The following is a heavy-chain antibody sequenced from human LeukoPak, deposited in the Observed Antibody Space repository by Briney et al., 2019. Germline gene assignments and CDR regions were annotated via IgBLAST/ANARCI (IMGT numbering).Heavy chain of an antibody. V-gene: IGHV3-7*01. D-gene: IGHD3-16*01. J-gene: IGHJ4*02. CDR2: INADGSIK. CDR3: ARAVDVADY. CDR1: GVTFGHHF. Sequence: PGGSLRLSCVASGVTFGHHFMSWVREAPGGGLEWVANINADGSIKFHADSVKGRFTISRDNARTSVYLQMNSLRGEGTAVYYCARAVDVADYWGQGALVAVSS.